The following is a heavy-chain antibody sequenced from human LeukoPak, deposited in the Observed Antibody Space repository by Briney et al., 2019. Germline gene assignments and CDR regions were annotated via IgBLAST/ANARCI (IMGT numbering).Heavy chain of an antibody. D-gene: IGHD3-22*01. Sequence: GGSLRLSCAASGFTVSSNYMSWVRQAPGKGLEWVSYISSSGSTIYYADSVKGRFTISRDNAKNSLYLQMNSLRAEDTAVYYCARGPGRGYYYDSSGYCDYWGQGTLVTVSS. CDR3: ARGPGRGYYYDSSGYCDY. V-gene: IGHV3-11*04. CDR1: GFTVSSNY. J-gene: IGHJ4*02. CDR2: ISSSGSTI.